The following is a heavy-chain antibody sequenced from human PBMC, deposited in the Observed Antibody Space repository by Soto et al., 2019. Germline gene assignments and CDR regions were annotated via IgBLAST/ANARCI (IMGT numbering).Heavy chain of an antibody. CDR3: GTVRNIAAVGMVYFDF. CDR1: GFTFNKYG. CDR2: VKADESEK. J-gene: IGHJ4*02. Sequence: GGALRLSCAASGFTFNKYGVSWVRQAPGKGLEGVANVKADESEKVYVDSVKGRVTISRDNTWNSLYLQMHSLRAEDTAVYYCGTVRNIAAVGMVYFDFWGQGTLVTVSS. D-gene: IGHD6-13*01. V-gene: IGHV3-7*01.